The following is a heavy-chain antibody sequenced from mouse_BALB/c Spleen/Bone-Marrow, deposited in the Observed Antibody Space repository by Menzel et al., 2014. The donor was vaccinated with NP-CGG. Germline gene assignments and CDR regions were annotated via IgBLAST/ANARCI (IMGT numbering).Heavy chain of an antibody. Sequence: QVQLQQSGAELAKPGASVKMSCKASGYTFTDYWMHWVKQRPGQGLEWIGYINPSSGYTEYNQKFKDKATLTADKPSSTAYMQLNILTSEDSAVCYCARRYGSLWYFDVWGAGTTVTVSS. CDR1: GYTFTDYW. CDR2: INPSSGYT. J-gene: IGHJ1*01. V-gene: IGHV1-7*01. CDR3: ARRYGSLWYFDV. D-gene: IGHD1-1*01.